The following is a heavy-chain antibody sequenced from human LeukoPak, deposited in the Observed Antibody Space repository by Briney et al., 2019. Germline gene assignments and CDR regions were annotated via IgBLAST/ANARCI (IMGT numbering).Heavy chain of an antibody. Sequence: GESLKISCKGPGYSFTSYWIGWVRQMPGKGLEWMGIIYPGDSDTRYSPSFQGQVTISADKSISTAYLQWSSLKASDTAMYYCARQGGYYYDSSGYYYFDYWGQGTLVTVSS. D-gene: IGHD3-22*01. CDR3: ARQGGYYYDSSGYYYFDY. CDR2: IYPGDSDT. CDR1: GYSFTSYW. V-gene: IGHV5-51*01. J-gene: IGHJ4*02.